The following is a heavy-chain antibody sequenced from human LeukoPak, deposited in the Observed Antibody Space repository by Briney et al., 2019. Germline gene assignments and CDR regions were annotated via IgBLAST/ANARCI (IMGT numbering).Heavy chain of an antibody. CDR2: IYSSGNT. CDR1: GGSITSFY. J-gene: IGHJ4*02. V-gene: IGHV4-59*08. Sequence: PSETLSLTCAVSGGSITSFYWSWIRQPPGKGLEWMGYIYSSGNTNYNPSLKSRLTISIDTSKNHFTLKLTSVTAADTAVYYCARADDSSGYYLVYWGQGTLVTVSS. CDR3: ARADDSSGYYLVY. D-gene: IGHD3-22*01.